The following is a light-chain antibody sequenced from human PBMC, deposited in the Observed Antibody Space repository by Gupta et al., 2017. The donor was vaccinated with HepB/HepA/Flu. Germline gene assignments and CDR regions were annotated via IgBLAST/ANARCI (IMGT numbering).Light chain of an antibody. V-gene: IGKV1-5*03. CDR1: QSLSGW. Sequence: DTHMTQSPPTLSASAGDRVTVTCRASQSLSGWLAWSQQKSVKAPKDLIHKASSLESGVPSTSRGSGSGTAFTLTISSLQLDDFAIYSCHGDVTYRITFGGGTKVEI. CDR3: HGDVTYRIT. CDR2: KAS. J-gene: IGKJ4*01.